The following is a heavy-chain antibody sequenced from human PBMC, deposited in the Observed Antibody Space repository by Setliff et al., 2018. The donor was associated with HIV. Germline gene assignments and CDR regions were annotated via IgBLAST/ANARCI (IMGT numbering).Heavy chain of an antibody. D-gene: IGHD3-10*01. CDR3: ARIKAFGSGSYPLDF. CDR1: GGSISSYY. CDR2: VSTSGNT. Sequence: KASETLSLTCTVSGGSISSYYWSWIRQPAGKGLEWIGHVSTSGNTNYNPSLKSRITISLDTSKSHFSLKLHSVTAADTAVYYCARIKAFGSGSYPLDFWGQGTTVTVSS. V-gene: IGHV4-4*07. J-gene: IGHJ4*02.